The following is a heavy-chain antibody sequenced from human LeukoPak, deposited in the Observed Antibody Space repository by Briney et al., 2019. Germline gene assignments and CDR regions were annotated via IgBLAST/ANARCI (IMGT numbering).Heavy chain of an antibody. J-gene: IGHJ4*02. CDR3: ARGELLRYFDWSIPGYFDY. CDR2: LNPNSGNT. Sequence: ASVKVSCKASGYTFTSFDINWVRQATGQGLEWMGWLNPNSGNTGYAQKFQGRVTITRNTSISTAYMELSSLRSEDTAVYYCARGELLRYFDWSIPGYFDYWGQGTLVTVSS. CDR1: GYTFTSFD. D-gene: IGHD3-9*01. V-gene: IGHV1-8*03.